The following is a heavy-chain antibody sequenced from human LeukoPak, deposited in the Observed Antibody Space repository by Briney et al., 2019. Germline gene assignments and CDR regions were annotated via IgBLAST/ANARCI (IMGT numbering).Heavy chain of an antibody. J-gene: IGHJ4*02. D-gene: IGHD1-26*01. Sequence: SSETLSLTCAVYGGSFSSYYWGWIRQPPGKGLEWIGSIYYSGSTYYNPSLKSRVTISVDTSKNQFSLKLSSVTAADTAVYYCASGGSRTGLDYWGQGTLVTVSS. V-gene: IGHV4-39*01. CDR1: GGSFSSYY. CDR2: IYYSGST. CDR3: ASGGSRTGLDY.